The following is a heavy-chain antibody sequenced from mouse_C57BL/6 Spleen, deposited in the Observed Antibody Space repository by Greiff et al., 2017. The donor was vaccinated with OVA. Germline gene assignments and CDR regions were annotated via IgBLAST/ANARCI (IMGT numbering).Heavy chain of an antibody. V-gene: IGHV1-55*01. CDR2: IYPGSGST. CDR1: GYTFTSYW. Sequence: QVQLQQPGAELVKPGASVKMSCKASGYTFTSYWITWVKQRPGQGLEWIGDIYPGSGSTNYNEKFKSKATLTVDTSSSTAYMQLSSLTSEDSAVYYCARSDDYVPPWFAYWGQGTLVTVSA. J-gene: IGHJ3*01. CDR3: ARSDDYVPPWFAY. D-gene: IGHD2-4*01.